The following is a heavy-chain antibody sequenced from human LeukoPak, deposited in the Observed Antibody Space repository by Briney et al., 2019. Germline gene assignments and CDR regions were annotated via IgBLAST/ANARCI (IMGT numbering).Heavy chain of an antibody. Sequence: SETLSLTCAVYGGSFSGYYWSWIRQPPGKGLEWIGEINHSGSTNYNPSLKSRVTISVDTSKNQFSLKLSSVTAADTAVYYCARGRGDLWSGYYIAFDIWGQGTMVTVSS. V-gene: IGHV4-34*01. CDR1: GGSFSGYY. D-gene: IGHD3-3*01. CDR3: ARGRGDLWSGYYIAFDI. J-gene: IGHJ3*02. CDR2: INHSGST.